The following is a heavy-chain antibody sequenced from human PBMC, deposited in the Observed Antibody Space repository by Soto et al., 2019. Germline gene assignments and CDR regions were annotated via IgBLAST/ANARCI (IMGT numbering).Heavy chain of an antibody. CDR1: GFTFSSYA. D-gene: IGHD3-22*01. V-gene: IGHV3-30-3*01. CDR3: ARNTYYYDSSGPLGY. Sequence: GGSLRLSCAASGFTFSSYAMHWVRQAPGKGLEWVAVISYDGSNKYYADPVKGRFTISRDNSKNTLYLQMNSLRAEGTAVYYCARNTYYYDSSGPLGYWGQGTLVTVSS. CDR2: ISYDGSNK. J-gene: IGHJ4*02.